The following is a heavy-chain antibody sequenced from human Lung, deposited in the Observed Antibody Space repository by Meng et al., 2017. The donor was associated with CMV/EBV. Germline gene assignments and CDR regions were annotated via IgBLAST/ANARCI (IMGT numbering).Heavy chain of an antibody. J-gene: IGHJ4*02. V-gene: IGHV1-2*02. CDR1: GYTFTAYY. CDR3: ARADCSSNNCYAREYGPFDD. D-gene: IGHD2-2*01. Sequence: ASXXVSXKASGYTFTAYYMHWVRQAPGQGLEWMGWINPNSGGTNYAQKFEGRGTMTRDTSISTAYMELSRLRSDETAVYYCARADCSSNNCYAREYGPFDDXGQGXLVTVSS. CDR2: INPNSGGT.